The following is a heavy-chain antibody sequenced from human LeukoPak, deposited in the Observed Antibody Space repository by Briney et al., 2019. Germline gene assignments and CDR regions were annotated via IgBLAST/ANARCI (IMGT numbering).Heavy chain of an antibody. V-gene: IGHV1-69*04. CDR2: IIPILGIA. Sequence: SVKVSCKASGYTFSSYGISWVRQAPGQGLEWMGRIIPILGIANYAQKFQGRVTITADKSTSTAYMELSSLRSEDTAVYYCARVRYYYDSSGYYFDYWGQGTLVTVSS. CDR1: GYTFSSYG. D-gene: IGHD3-22*01. J-gene: IGHJ4*02. CDR3: ARVRYYYDSSGYYFDY.